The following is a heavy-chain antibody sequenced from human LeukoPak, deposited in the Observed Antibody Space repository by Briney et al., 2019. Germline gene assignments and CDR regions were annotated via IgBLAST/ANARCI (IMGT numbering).Heavy chain of an antibody. Sequence: GGALRLSCAVSGFTFSSYAMSWVRQAPGRGLEWVSGISGSGASTYYADSVKGRFTISRDNSKNTLYLQMNSLRAEDTAVYYCAKIAGPFMGDGFDIWGQGTMVTVSS. CDR2: ISGSGAST. V-gene: IGHV3-23*01. CDR1: GFTFSSYA. J-gene: IGHJ3*02. D-gene: IGHD3-3*02. CDR3: AKIAGPFMGDGFDI.